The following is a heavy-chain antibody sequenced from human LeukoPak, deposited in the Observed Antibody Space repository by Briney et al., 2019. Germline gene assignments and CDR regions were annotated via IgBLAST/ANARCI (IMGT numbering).Heavy chain of an antibody. J-gene: IGHJ4*02. CDR2: IYYSGST. V-gene: IGHV4-39*01. CDR3: VRGSTLRHYQY. D-gene: IGHD3-16*01. CDR1: GGSISRSTYY. Sequence: SETLSLTCTVSGGSISRSTYYWGWIRRPPGKGLEWIGSIYYSGSTYYNPSLKSRVTVSVDTSKNQFSLKLSSVTASDTAVYYCVRGSTLRHYQYWGQGTLVTVSS.